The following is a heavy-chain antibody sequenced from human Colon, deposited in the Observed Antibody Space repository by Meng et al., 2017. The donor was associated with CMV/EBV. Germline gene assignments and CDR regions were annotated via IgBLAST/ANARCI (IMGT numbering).Heavy chain of an antibody. V-gene: IGHV4-39*07. CDR1: SDAILGRSYH. CDR2: IYNTGND. D-gene: IGHD5-24*01. J-gene: IGHJ2*01. Sequence: QQHLQHQRTGCVKPSATLLSTSPVASDAILGRSYHCCRIRQPPRKVLEWIAIIYNTGNDYHNPPLNSRVTISVATYNNLFSLRLTSVTAADTALYYCARMALHWYFDLWGRGTLVTVSS. CDR3: ARMALHWYFDL.